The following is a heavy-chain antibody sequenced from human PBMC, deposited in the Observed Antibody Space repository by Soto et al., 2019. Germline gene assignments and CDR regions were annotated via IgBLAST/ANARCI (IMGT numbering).Heavy chain of an antibody. CDR2: INHSGST. V-gene: IGHV4-34*01. CDR1: GGSFSGYY. D-gene: IGHD3-9*01. Sequence: SETLSLTCAVYGGSFSGYYWSWIRQPPGKGLEWIGEINHSGSTNYNPSLKSRVTISVDTSKNQFSLKLSSVTAADTAVYYCARHLRYFDWLQVRTKEFDYWGQGTLVTVSS. CDR3: ARHLRYFDWLQVRTKEFDY. J-gene: IGHJ4*02.